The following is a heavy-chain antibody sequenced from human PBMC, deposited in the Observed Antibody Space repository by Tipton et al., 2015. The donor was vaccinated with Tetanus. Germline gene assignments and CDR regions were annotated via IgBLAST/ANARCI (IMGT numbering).Heavy chain of an antibody. CDR1: GGSISSSSYY. V-gene: IGHV4-39*01. D-gene: IGHD6-6*01. CDR3: ARHVVSIAALEDY. J-gene: IGHJ4*02. Sequence: LRLSCTVSGGSISSSSYYWGWIRQPPGKGLEWIGSIYYSGSTYYNPSLKSRVTISVDTSKNQFSLKLSSVTAADTAVYYCARHVVSIAALEDYWGQGTLVTVSS. CDR2: IYYSGST.